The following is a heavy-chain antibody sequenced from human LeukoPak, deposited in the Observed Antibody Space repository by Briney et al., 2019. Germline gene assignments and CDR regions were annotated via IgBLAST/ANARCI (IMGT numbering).Heavy chain of an antibody. CDR2: IHHSGNT. Sequence: KASGTLSLTCAVSGDSISSSHWWTWIRQPPGKGLEWIGEIHHSGNTDYNPSLKSRVTISLDKSKNEFSLQMRSVTAADTAFYYCARDQSGRSWYFDSWGQGALVTVSS. CDR3: ARDQSGRSWYFDS. CDR1: GDSISSSHW. J-gene: IGHJ4*02. D-gene: IGHD6-13*01. V-gene: IGHV4-4*02.